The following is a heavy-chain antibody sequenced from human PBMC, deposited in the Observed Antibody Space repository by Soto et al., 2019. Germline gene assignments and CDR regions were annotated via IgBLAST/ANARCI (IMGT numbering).Heavy chain of an antibody. Sequence: QVQLVQSGAEVKKPGASVKVSCKASGNTFTNYDINWVRQATGQGLDYLGWMNPNSGDTAYVQKFQGRVTMTWDTSITTAYMELRSLRSEDTAVYFCARGVKDGAYSRWFDPWGQGTLVTVSS. CDR1: GNTFTNYD. J-gene: IGHJ5*02. CDR2: MNPNSGDT. CDR3: ARGVKDGAYSRWFDP. D-gene: IGHD4-17*01. V-gene: IGHV1-8*01.